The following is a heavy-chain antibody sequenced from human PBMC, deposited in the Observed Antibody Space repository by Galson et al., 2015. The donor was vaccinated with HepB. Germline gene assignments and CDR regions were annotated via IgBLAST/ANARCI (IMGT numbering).Heavy chain of an antibody. V-gene: IGHV3-23*01. Sequence: SLRLSCAASGFSFSTYAMSWVRQAPGKGLEWVSTISGSSVSTYYADSVKGRFTISRDNSKNTLYLQMNGLRAEDTAVYYCAQRVASGTKYFDYWGQGTLVPVSS. J-gene: IGHJ4*02. CDR1: GFSFSTYA. CDR3: AQRVASGTKYFDY. CDR2: ISGSSVST. D-gene: IGHD2-15*01.